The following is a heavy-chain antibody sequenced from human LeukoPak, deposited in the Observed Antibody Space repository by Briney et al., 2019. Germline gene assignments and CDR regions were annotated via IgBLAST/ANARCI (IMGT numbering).Heavy chain of an antibody. D-gene: IGHD3-10*01. CDR3: ARIGITMVRGGGGWFDP. V-gene: IGHV1-2*02. J-gene: IGHJ5*02. CDR1: GYTFTGYY. Sequence: ASVKVSYKASGYTFTGYYMHWVRQAPGQGLEWMGWINPNSGGTNYAQKFQGRVTMTRDTSISTAYMELSRLRSDDTAVYYCARIGITMVRGGGGWFDPWGQGTLVTVSS. CDR2: INPNSGGT.